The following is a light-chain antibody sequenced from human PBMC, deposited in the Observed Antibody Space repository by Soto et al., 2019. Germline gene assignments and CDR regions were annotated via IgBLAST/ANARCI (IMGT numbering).Light chain of an antibody. J-gene: IGLJ2*01. Sequence: QPVLTQSPSASASLGASVKLTCTLSSGHSSYAIAWHQQQPEKGPRYLMKLDSDGSHTKGDAIPDRFSGSSSGAERYLTISSPQSEDEADYYCQTWGTGIHVLFGGGTKLTVL. CDR1: SGHSSYA. CDR3: QTWGTGIHVL. V-gene: IGLV4-69*01. CDR2: LDSDGSH.